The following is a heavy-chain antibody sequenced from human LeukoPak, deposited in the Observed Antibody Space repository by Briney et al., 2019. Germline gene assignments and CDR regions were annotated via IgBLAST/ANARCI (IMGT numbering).Heavy chain of an antibody. J-gene: IGHJ4*02. V-gene: IGHV3-66*04. CDR1: GFTVSSNY. Sequence: GGSLRLSCAVSGFTVSSNYMSWVRQAPGKGLEWVSFIYSGGTTYYADSVKGRFTISSDNSKNTQYLQMNSLRAEDTAVYYCTRRGYGDYAPFDYWGQGTVVTVSS. D-gene: IGHD4-17*01. CDR3: TRRGYGDYAPFDY. CDR2: IYSGGTT.